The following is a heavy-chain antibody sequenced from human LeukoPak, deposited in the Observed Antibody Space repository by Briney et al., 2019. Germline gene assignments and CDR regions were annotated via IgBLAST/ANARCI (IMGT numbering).Heavy chain of an antibody. CDR3: AMAGQFIAARQITINY. J-gene: IGHJ4*02. CDR2: IYYSGST. V-gene: IGHV4-59*01. Sequence: PSETLSLTCAASGVSISNYCWYWIRQPPGKGLEWIGYIYYSGSTNSNPSLKSRVTISLDTSKNQFSLKLSSVTAADTAVYYCAMAGQFIAARQITINYWGQGSLVTVSS. CDR1: GVSISNYC. D-gene: IGHD6-6*01.